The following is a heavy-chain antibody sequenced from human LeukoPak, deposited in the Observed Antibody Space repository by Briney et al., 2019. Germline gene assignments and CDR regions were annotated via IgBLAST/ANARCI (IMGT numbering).Heavy chain of an antibody. CDR2: IRSRGYGGAT. J-gene: IGHJ4*02. D-gene: IGHD3-16*01. V-gene: IGHV3-49*04. CDR1: GFNFGDYG. CDR3: ARGSTVSGAKYYFDF. Sequence: QPGRSLRLSCTASGFNFGDYGVSWVRQAAGKGLEWVVFIRSRGYGGATEYAASVKSRFTVSRDDSRSIAYLQMDSLETEDTAVYYCARGSTVSGAKYYFDFWGQGTLVTVSS.